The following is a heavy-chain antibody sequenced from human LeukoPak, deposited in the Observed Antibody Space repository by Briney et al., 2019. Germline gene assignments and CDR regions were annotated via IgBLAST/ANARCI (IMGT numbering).Heavy chain of an antibody. Sequence: ASVKVSCKASGYTFTGYYIHWVRQAPGQGLEWMGWINPNSGGTNYAQKFQGRVTMTRDTSISTAYMELSRLRSDDTAVYYCARGRSTMVRGVPTLQLWGQGTLVTVSS. J-gene: IGHJ4*02. CDR3: ARGRSTMVRGVPTLQL. CDR1: GYTFTGYY. V-gene: IGHV1-2*02. CDR2: INPNSGGT. D-gene: IGHD3-10*01.